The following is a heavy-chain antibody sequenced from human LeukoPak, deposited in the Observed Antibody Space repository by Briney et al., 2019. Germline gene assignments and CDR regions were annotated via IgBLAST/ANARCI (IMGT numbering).Heavy chain of an antibody. CDR2: ISSSSCNI. V-gene: IGHV3-48*01. Sequence: GGSLRLSCAASGLTFSRYSMNWVRQAPGKGLEWVSYISSSSCNIYYADSVKGRLTLSRDNAKNSLYLQMNRLRAEDTAVYYCARYLDDFWSGYYPFDYWGQETLVAVSS. D-gene: IGHD3-3*01. J-gene: IGHJ4*02. CDR1: GLTFSRYS. CDR3: ARYLDDFWSGYYPFDY.